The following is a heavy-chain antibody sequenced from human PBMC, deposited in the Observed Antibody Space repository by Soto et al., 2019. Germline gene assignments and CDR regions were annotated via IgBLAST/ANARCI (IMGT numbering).Heavy chain of an antibody. J-gene: IGHJ3*02. CDR3: ARDKAYGAFDI. Sequence: GGSLRLSCAASGFTFSSYSMNWVRRAPGKGLEWVSSISSSSSYIYYADSVKGRFTISRDNAKNSLYLQMNSLRAEDTAVYYCARDKAYGAFDIWGQGTMVTVSS. V-gene: IGHV3-21*01. CDR2: ISSSSSYI. D-gene: IGHD3-16*01. CDR1: GFTFSSYS.